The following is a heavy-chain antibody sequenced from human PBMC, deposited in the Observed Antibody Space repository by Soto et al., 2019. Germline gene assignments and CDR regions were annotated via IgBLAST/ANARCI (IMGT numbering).Heavy chain of an antibody. Sequence: LSLTCAVYGGSFSGYYWSWIRQPPGKGLEWIGEINHSGSTNYNPSLKSRVTISVDTSKNQFSLKLSSVTAADTAVYYCARSRRITMVRGGKKNWFDPWGQGTLVTVSS. CDR3: ARSRRITMVRGGKKNWFDP. CDR1: GGSFSGYY. D-gene: IGHD3-10*01. J-gene: IGHJ5*02. CDR2: INHSGST. V-gene: IGHV4-34*01.